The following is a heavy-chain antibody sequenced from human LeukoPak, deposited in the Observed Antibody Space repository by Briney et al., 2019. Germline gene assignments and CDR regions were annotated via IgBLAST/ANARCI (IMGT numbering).Heavy chain of an antibody. J-gene: IGHJ4*02. CDR3: ARPLGYCSSTSCYEWGH. Sequence: GGSLRLSCAASGFTFRSYAMHWVRQAPGKGLEWVAVISYDGSNKYYADSVKGRFTISRDNSKNTLDLQMNSLRAEDTAVYYCARPLGYCSSTSCYEWGHWGQGTLVTASS. D-gene: IGHD2-2*01. CDR1: GFTFRSYA. CDR2: ISYDGSNK. V-gene: IGHV3-30-3*01.